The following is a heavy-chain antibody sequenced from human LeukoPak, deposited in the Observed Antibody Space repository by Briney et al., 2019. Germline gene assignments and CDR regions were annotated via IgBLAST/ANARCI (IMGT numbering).Heavy chain of an antibody. D-gene: IGHD3-10*01. CDR3: ARDRCYASGNCYIAY. J-gene: IGHJ4*02. CDR2: IYTSGST. V-gene: IGHV4-61*02. CDR1: GGSISSGSYY. Sequence: SETLSLTCTVSGGSISSGSYYWSWIRQPAGKGLEWLGRIYTSGSTNYNPSLKSRVTILVDTSKNQFSLTLNSVTAADTAVYYCARDRCYASGNCYIAYWGQGTLVTVS.